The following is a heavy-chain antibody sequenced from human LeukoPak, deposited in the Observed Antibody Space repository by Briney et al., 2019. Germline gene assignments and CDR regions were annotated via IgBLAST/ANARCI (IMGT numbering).Heavy chain of an antibody. Sequence: SETLSLTCTVSGGSISSYYWSWIRQPPGKGLEWIGYIYYSGSTNYNPSLKSRVTISVDTSKNQFSLKLSSVTAADTAVYYCARDSSSWYPYWYFNLWGRGTLVTVSS. CDR3: ARDSSSWYPYWYFNL. CDR1: GGSISSYY. J-gene: IGHJ2*01. D-gene: IGHD6-13*01. CDR2: IYYSGST. V-gene: IGHV4-59*01.